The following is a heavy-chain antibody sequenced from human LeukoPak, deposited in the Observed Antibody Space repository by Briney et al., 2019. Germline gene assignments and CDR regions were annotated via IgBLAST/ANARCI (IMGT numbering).Heavy chain of an antibody. CDR3: ARGRPAHYFDS. D-gene: IGHD6-6*01. V-gene: IGHV3-66*01. CDR2: IYSGGYT. CDR1: GFTVSSTY. Sequence: GGSLRLSCAASGFTVSSTYMTWVRQAPGKGLEWLSVIYSGGYTYYADSVKGRFFISRDISENMVYLQMNSLSVEDTAVYFCARGRPAHYFDSWGPGTLVTVS. J-gene: IGHJ4*02.